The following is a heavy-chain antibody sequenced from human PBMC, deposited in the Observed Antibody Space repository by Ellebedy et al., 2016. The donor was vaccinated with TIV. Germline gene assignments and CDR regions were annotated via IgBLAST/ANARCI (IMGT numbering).Heavy chain of an antibody. V-gene: IGHV3-48*03. Sequence: GESLKISCASSGFTFNRYEMNWVRQAPGTGLEWDSYISSGGSTIYYEDSLKGRFTISRDNAKSTLYLQMNSLRAEDAAVFYCARGNMVRGGAFDYWGQGTLVTVSS. CDR2: ISSGGSTI. J-gene: IGHJ4*02. CDR3: ARGNMVRGGAFDY. CDR1: GFTFNRYE. D-gene: IGHD3-10*01.